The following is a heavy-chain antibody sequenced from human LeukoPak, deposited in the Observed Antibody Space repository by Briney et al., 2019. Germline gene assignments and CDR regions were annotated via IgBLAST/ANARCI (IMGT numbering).Heavy chain of an antibody. Sequence: GGSLRLSCAASGFTGSNNYVSWVRQAPGMGLEWVSAIHSSGATCYADSVKGRFTISRDTSKNTLYLQISSLRVEDTAVYYCTFFGAPNHWGQGTLVPV. CDR1: GFTGSNNY. CDR3: TFFGAPNH. CDR2: IHSSGAT. J-gene: IGHJ5*02. V-gene: IGHV3-53*01. D-gene: IGHD3-10*01.